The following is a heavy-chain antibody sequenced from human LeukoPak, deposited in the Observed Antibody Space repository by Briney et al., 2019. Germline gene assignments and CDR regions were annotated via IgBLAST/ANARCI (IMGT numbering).Heavy chain of an antibody. CDR3: TTESFHY. Sequence: GGSLRLSCAVSGFTFGRFAMNWVRQAPGKGLEWVSIISNSGTITSYADSVKGRFTFSRDNSKNTVYLQMNSLRAEDTALYYCTTESFHYWGQGSLVAVSS. J-gene: IGHJ4*02. V-gene: IGHV3-23*01. D-gene: IGHD3-10*01. CDR2: ISNSGTIT. CDR1: GFTFGRFA.